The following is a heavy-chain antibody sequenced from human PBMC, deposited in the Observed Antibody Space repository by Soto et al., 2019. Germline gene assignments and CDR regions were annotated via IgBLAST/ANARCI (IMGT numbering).Heavy chain of an antibody. CDR3: AKDVPPSGGPRNYYYGMDV. V-gene: IGHV3-30*18. CDR1: GFTFSSSG. J-gene: IGHJ6*02. CDR2: ISYDGSKE. D-gene: IGHD1-26*01. Sequence: PGGSLRLSCAASGFTFSSSGMHGVRPAPVKELEWVAVISYDGSKENQTNAVKGRFTIPRDKSKNTLSLQMNSLRAEDAAVYYCAKDVPPSGGPRNYYYGMDVGGQGT.